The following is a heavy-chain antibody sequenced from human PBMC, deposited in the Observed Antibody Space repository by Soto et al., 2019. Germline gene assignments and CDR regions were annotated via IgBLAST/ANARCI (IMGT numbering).Heavy chain of an antibody. CDR2: INPSGGST. V-gene: IGHV1-46*01. CDR3: ARFRVYGDYYYGMDV. Sequence: AASVKVSCKASGYTFTSYYMHWVRQAPGQGLEWMGIINPSGGSTSYAQKFQGRVTMTRDTSTSTVYMELSSLRSEDTAVYYCARFRVYGDYYYGMDVWGQGTTVTVSS. CDR1: GYTFTSYY. D-gene: IGHD4-17*01. J-gene: IGHJ6*02.